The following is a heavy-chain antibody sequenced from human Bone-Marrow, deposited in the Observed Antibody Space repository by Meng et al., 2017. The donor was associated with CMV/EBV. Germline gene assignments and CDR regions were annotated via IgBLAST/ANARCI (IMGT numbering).Heavy chain of an antibody. Sequence: GESLKISCAASGFAVSSNYMSWVRQAPGKGLEWVSIIYSGGNTYYADSVKGRFTISRDNSKNTVFLQMNSMRAEDTAVYYCARISYYYGMDVWGQGTTVTVSS. J-gene: IGHJ6*02. CDR2: IYSGGNT. CDR3: ARISYYYGMDV. V-gene: IGHV3-53*01. D-gene: IGHD3-3*02. CDR1: GFAVSSNY.